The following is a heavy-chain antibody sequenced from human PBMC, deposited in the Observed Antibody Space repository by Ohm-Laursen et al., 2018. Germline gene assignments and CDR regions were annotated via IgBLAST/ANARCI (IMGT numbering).Heavy chain of an antibody. J-gene: IGHJ3*02. CDR3: AREGLLRGAFDI. CDR1: GFIFDTYA. D-gene: IGHD2-15*01. CDR2: ISGSGDTT. Sequence: SLRLSCAASGFIFDTYAMSWVRQAPGKGLEWVSTISGSGDTTYYSDSVKGRFTISRDNAKNTLYLQMNSLRAEDTAVYYCAREGLLRGAFDIWGQGTMVTVSS. V-gene: IGHV3-23*01.